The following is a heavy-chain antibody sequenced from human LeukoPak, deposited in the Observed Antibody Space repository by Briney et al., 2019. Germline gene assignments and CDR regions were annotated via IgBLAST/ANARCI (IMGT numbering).Heavy chain of an antibody. Sequence: PSETLSLTCAVYGESFSDYYWSWVRQPPGKGLEWIGEINHSGSTNYNPSLKSRVTISVDTSKNQFSLKLSSVTAADTAVYYCARPLGGQTTDYYLYYWGQGTRVTVSS. CDR2: INHSGST. V-gene: IGHV4-34*01. CDR3: ARPLGGQTTDYYLYY. D-gene: IGHD3-9*01. J-gene: IGHJ4*02. CDR1: GESFSDYY.